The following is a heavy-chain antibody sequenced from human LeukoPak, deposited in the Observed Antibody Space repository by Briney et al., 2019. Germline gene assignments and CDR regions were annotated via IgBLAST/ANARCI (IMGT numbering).Heavy chain of an antibody. CDR1: GYTFTNFD. D-gene: IGHD3-10*01. CDR3: ARGRGGTIIRGYLDS. Sequence: ASVKVSCKASGYTFTNFDIMWVRQAIGQGLEWMGWVNTNSGGTGYAQKFQGRVSMTRDTSIGTAYMELSSLRSEDTAIYYCARGRGGTIIRGYLDSWGQGTLVSVSS. J-gene: IGHJ4*02. V-gene: IGHV1-8*01. CDR2: VNTNSGGT.